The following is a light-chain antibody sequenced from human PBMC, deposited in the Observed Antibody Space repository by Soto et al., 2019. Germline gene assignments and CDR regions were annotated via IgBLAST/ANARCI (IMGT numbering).Light chain of an antibody. J-gene: IGKJ1*01. V-gene: IGKV1-8*01. CDR2: AAS. CDR3: QQYYSYRT. Sequence: AIRMTQSPSSFSASTGDRVTITCRASRGISSYLAWYQQKPGKAPKLLIYAASTLQSGVPSRFSGSGSGTDFTLTISCLQSEDFATYFCQQYYSYRTFGQGT. CDR1: RGISSY.